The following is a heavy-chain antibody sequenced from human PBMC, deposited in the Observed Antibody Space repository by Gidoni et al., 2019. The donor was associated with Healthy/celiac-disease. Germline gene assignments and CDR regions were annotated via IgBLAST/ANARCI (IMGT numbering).Heavy chain of an antibody. CDR2: INHSGST. D-gene: IGHD3-3*01. CDR3: ARVKVASYDFWSGYYTGLGWFDP. J-gene: IGHJ5*02. CDR1: GWSFSGYY. Sequence: QVQLQPWGAGLLKPSETLSLTCAVYGWSFSGYYWSWIRQPPGKGLEWIGEINHSGSTNYNPSLKSRVTISVDTSKNQFSLKLSSVTAADTAVYYCARVKVASYDFWSGYYTGLGWFDPWGQGTLVTVSS. V-gene: IGHV4-34*01.